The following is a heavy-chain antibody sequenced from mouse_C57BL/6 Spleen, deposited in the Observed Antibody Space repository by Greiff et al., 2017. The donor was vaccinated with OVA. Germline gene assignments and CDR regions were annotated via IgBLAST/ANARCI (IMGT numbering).Heavy chain of an antibody. Sequence: EVQRVESGGGLVKPGGSLKLSCAASGFTFSSYAMSWVRQTPEKRLEWVATISDGGSYTYYPDNVKGRFTISRDNAKNNLYLQMSHLKSEDTAMYYCARTTTVVASYYFDYWGQGTTLTVSS. CDR2: ISDGGSYT. D-gene: IGHD1-1*01. V-gene: IGHV5-4*01. CDR1: GFTFSSYA. J-gene: IGHJ2*01. CDR3: ARTTTVVASYYFDY.